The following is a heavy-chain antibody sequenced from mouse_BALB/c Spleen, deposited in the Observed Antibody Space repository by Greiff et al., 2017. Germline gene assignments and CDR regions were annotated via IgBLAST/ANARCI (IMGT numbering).Heavy chain of an antibody. D-gene: IGHD4-1*01. CDR2: IWSGGST. CDR1: GFSFTSYG. J-gene: IGHJ3*01. Sequence: VQLQQSGPGLVQPSPCLSITCTASGFSFTSYGVHWVRQSPGQGLEWLGVIWSGGSTDYNADFISRLGISKENSKSQVFFKMNSLQAEDTAIYYCSRSRCGTSWVAYWGQGTLVTVSA. V-gene: IGHV2-4-1*01. CDR3: SRSRCGTSWVAY.